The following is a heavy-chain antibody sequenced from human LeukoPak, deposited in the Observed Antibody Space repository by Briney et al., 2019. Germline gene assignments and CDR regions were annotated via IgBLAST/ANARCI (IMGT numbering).Heavy chain of an antibody. CDR1: GYTFTGYY. CDR2: IDPGSGNT. J-gene: IGHJ4*02. CDR3: ARDMGIRGVRTPFDY. V-gene: IGHV1-2*02. Sequence: ASVKVSCKAPGYTFTGYYMHWVRQAPGQGLESMGWIDPGSGNTKYAQKFQGRVTMTRDTSINTAYMELSRLTSDDTAVYYCARDMGIRGVRTPFDYWGQGTLVAVSS. D-gene: IGHD3-10*01.